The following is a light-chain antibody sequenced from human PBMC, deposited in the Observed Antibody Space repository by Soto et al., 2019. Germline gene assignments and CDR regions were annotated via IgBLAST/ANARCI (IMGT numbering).Light chain of an antibody. J-gene: IGKJ4*01. CDR1: QSVSSY. CDR3: QQRSNWLT. V-gene: IGKV3-11*01. CDR2: DAS. Sequence: EIVLTQSPATLSLSPGERATLSCRASQSVSSYLAWYQQKPGQAPRLLIYDASSRSTGIPARFSGSGSGTDFSRTISSLDPEDFAVYYCQQRSNWLTFGGGTKVE.